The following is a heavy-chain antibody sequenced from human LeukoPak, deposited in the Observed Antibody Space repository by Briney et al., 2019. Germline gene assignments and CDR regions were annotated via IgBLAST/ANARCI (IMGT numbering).Heavy chain of an antibody. V-gene: IGHV1-69*13. CDR1: GGTFSSYA. J-gene: IGHJ3*02. D-gene: IGHD3-9*01. Sequence: SVKVSCKASGGTFSSYAISWVRQAPGQGLEWMGGIIPIFGTANYAQKFQGRVTITADESTSTAYMELSSLRSEDTAVYYCARGGGRYYDILTGNDAFDIWGQGTMVTVSS. CDR3: ARGGGRYYDILTGNDAFDI. CDR2: IIPIFGTA.